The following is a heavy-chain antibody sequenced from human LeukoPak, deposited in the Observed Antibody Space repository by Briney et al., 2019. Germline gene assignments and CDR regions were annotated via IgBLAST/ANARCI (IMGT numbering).Heavy chain of an antibody. CDR3: ARGFYDSSGYFDY. Sequence: PSETLSLTCAVSGGSISSSNWWSWVRQPPGKGLEWIGEIYHSGSTNYNPSLKSRVTISVDKSKNQFSLKLSSVTAADTAGYYCARGFYDSSGYFDYWGQGTLVTVSS. CDR2: IYHSGST. J-gene: IGHJ4*02. CDR1: GGSISSSNW. V-gene: IGHV4-4*02. D-gene: IGHD3-22*01.